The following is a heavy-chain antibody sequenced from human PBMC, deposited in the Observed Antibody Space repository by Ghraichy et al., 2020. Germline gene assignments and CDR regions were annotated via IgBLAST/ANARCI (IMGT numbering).Heavy chain of an antibody. CDR3: ARLFAAPVLRFLERLSSKSKNWFDP. D-gene: IGHD3-3*01. J-gene: IGHJ5*02. Sequence: SETLSLTCTVSGGSISSSSYYWGWIRQPPGKGLEWIGSIYYSGSTYYNPSLKSRVTISVDTSKNQFSLKLSSVTAADTAVYYCARLFAAPVLRFLERLSSKSKNWFDPWGQGTLVTVSS. CDR2: IYYSGST. CDR1: GGSISSSSYY. V-gene: IGHV4-39*01.